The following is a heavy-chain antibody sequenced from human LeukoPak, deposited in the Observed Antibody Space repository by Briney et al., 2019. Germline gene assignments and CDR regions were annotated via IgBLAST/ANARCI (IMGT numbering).Heavy chain of an antibody. CDR2: IKPDGTTK. J-gene: IGHJ5*01. Sequence: PGGSLGLSCAASGFPFSSYSMTWVRQAPGKGLEWVANIKPDGTTKFYVDSVKGRFTISRDNALNSLYLQMNSLRAEDTAVYYCARETESSSSWYDSWGQGTLVSVSS. D-gene: IGHD6-6*01. CDR1: GFPFSSYS. CDR3: ARETESSSSWYDS. V-gene: IGHV3-7*03.